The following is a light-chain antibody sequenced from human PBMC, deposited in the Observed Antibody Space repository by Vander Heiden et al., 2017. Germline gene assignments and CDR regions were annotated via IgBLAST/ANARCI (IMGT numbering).Light chain of an antibody. CDR1: QSISNW. CDR2: DAP. Sequence: DIQMTQSPSTLSASVGDRVTITCRASQSISNWLAWYQQKPGRAPSLLIYDAPTLQSGVPSRFSGSGSGTEFTLTISSLQPGDFVTYYCQQYNTFSPWTFGQGTKV. CDR3: QQYNTFSPWT. J-gene: IGKJ1*01. V-gene: IGKV1-5*01.